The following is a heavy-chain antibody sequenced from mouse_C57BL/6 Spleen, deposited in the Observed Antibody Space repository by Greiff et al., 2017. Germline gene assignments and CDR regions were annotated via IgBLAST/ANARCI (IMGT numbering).Heavy chain of an antibody. CDR1: GYTFTDYE. J-gene: IGHJ4*01. Sequence: QVQLQQSGAELVRPGASVTLSCKASGYTFTDYEMHWVKQTPVDGLEWIGAIDPETGGPAYNQKFKGKAILTADKSSSTAYMELRRLTSEDSAVYYGTRWRYYASSYNYAMDYWGQGTSVTVSS. CDR2: IDPETGGP. V-gene: IGHV1-15*01. D-gene: IGHD1-1*01. CDR3: TRWRYYASSYNYAMDY.